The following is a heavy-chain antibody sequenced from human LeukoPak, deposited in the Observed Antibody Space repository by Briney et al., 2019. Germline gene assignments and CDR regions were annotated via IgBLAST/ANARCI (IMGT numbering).Heavy chain of an antibody. D-gene: IGHD4-23*01. CDR2: IIGGGDNT. CDR1: GFTFSSYG. CDR3: AKDRRVTHL. J-gene: IGHJ4*02. Sequence: PGGSLRLSCAASGFTFSSYGMTWVSQAPGKGLEWVSGIIGGGDNTYYADSVKGRFTISRDNSKNTLYLQMNRLRAEDTAVYYCAKDRRVTHLGGQGTLVTVSS. V-gene: IGHV3-23*01.